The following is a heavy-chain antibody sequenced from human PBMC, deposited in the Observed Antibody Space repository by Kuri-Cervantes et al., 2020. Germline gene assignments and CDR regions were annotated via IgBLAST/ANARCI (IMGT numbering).Heavy chain of an antibody. Sequence: GGSLRLSCAASGFTFSSYGMHWVRQAPGKGLEWVAVISYDGSNKYYADSVKGRFTISRDNSKNTLYLQMNSLRAEDTAVYYCATKYYDFWSGWENYYYGMDVWGQGTTVTVSS. CDR2: ISYDGSNK. CDR3: ATKYYDFWSGWENYYYGMDV. V-gene: IGHV3-30*03. CDR1: GFTFSSYG. J-gene: IGHJ6*02. D-gene: IGHD3-3*01.